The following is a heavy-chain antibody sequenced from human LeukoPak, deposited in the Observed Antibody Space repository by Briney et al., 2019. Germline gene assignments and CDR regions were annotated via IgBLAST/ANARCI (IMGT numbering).Heavy chain of an antibody. D-gene: IGHD5-24*01. CDR3: AKSGYNRFDY. CDR1: GFTVRSNY. CDR2: ISGSDSST. J-gene: IGHJ4*02. V-gene: IGHV3-23*01. Sequence: GGSLRLSCAASGFTVRSNYMSWVRQAPGKGLEWVSTISGSDSSTYYADSVKGRFTISRDNSKNTLYLQMNSLRADDTAVYYCAKSGYNRFDYWGQGTLVTVSS.